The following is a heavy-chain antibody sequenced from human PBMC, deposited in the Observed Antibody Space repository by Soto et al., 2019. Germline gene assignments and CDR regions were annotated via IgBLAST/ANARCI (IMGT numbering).Heavy chain of an antibody. V-gene: IGHV3-21*01. J-gene: IGHJ4*02. CDR2: ITSSSTYI. Sequence: EVQLVESGGGLVKPGGSLRLSCAASGFTFSSYNMYWVRQPPGKGLEWVSSITSSSTYIFYADSVKGRFTISRDNAKNSLYLQMNSLRADDTAVYYCARYSGTYRDYWGQGTLVTVSS. CDR1: GFTFSSYN. CDR3: ARYSGTYRDY. D-gene: IGHD1-26*01.